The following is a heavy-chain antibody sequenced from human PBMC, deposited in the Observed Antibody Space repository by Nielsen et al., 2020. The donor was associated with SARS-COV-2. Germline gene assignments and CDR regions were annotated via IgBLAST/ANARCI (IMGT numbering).Heavy chain of an antibody. CDR2: ISYDGSNK. CDR3: AKDWTAIVVVPSGGVDY. D-gene: IGHD2-15*01. J-gene: IGHJ4*02. CDR1: GFTFSTYG. Sequence: LKISYAASGFTFSTYGMHWVRQAPGKGLEWVAAISYDGSNKYYVDSVKGRFTISRDNSKNTLYLQMSSLREEDTAVYYCAKDWTAIVVVPSGGVDYWGQGTLVTVSS. V-gene: IGHV3-30*18.